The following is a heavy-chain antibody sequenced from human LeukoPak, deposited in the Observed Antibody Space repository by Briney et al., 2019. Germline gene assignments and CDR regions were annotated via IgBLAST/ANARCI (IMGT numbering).Heavy chain of an antibody. CDR2: IYYSGST. D-gene: IGHD7-27*01. Sequence: PSETLSLTCTVSGGSITSYYWSWIRQPPEKALEWIGYIYYSGSTNYNASLKSRVTISVDTSKSHFSLKLSSVTAADTAVYYCARHSSITGGRLSGYWVDPWGQGTLVTVSS. J-gene: IGHJ5*02. CDR3: ARHSSITGGRLSGYWVDP. CDR1: GGSITSYY. V-gene: IGHV4-59*08.